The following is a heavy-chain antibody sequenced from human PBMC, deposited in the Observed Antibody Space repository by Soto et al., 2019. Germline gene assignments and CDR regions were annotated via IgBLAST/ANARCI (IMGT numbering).Heavy chain of an antibody. V-gene: IGHV4-39*01. Sequence: QLQLQESGPGLVKPSETLSLTCTVSGASISSSTFYWGWIRQPPGKGLEWIGTVYYSGSAYYNPSLKSRLTISVDTSTNQSSLKLSSVTAADTALYYCVRHAPYRSGWANRNDYWGQGTLVTVSS. CDR1: GASISSSTFY. CDR3: VRHAPYRSGWANRNDY. J-gene: IGHJ4*02. D-gene: IGHD6-19*01. CDR2: VYYSGSA.